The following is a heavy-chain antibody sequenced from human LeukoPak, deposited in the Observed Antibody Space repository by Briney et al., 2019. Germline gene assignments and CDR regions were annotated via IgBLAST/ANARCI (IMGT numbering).Heavy chain of an antibody. Sequence: PGGSLRLSCAASGFXFSSFGMHWVRQAPGKGLEWVAVIWYDASNKYYADSVKGRFTISRDNSKNTLYLQMNSLRDDDTAVYYCVRGVGVSRFNYLDSWGQGTLVIVSS. CDR1: GFXFSSFG. CDR2: IWYDASNK. CDR3: VRGVGVSRFNYLDS. J-gene: IGHJ4*02. V-gene: IGHV3-33*01. D-gene: IGHD6-13*01.